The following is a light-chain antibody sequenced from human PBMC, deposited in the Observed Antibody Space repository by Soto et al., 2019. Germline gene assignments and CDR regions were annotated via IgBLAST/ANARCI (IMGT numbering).Light chain of an antibody. J-gene: IGKJ1*01. CDR1: QSINTW. CDR3: QQHESYPRT. CDR2: TAS. V-gene: IGKV1-5*03. Sequence: DIQMTQSPSTLSASVEDRVTITCRASQSINTWLAWYQQKPGKAPRLLIYTASSLESGVPSRFSGSGSGTEFTLTISSLQPDDFATYYCQQHESYPRTFGQGTKVEIK.